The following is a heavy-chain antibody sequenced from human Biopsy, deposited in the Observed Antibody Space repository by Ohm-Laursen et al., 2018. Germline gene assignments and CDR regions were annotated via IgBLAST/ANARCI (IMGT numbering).Heavy chain of an antibody. CDR1: GFTLSSYS. CDR3: AKDGGPYCGGCELDY. J-gene: IGHJ4*02. CDR2: ISSSSDNI. V-gene: IGHV3-21*01. D-gene: IGHD2-21*01. Sequence: SLRLSCAASGFTLSSYSMNWVRQTPGKGLEWVSTISSSSDNIYYVGSVKGRFTISRDNAKNSLYLQMNSLRAEDTAVYYCAKDGGPYCGGCELDYWGQGTLVTVSS.